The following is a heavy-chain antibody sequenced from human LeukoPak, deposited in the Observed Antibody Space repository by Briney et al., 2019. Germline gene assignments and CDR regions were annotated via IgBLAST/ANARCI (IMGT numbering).Heavy chain of an antibody. V-gene: IGHV3-23*01. Sequence: GGSLRLSCAASGFTFSSYAMRWVRQAPGKGLEWVSAISGSGDSTYYADSVKGRFTTSRDNSKNTLYLQMNSLRAEDTAVYYCAKRSSVGAFDIWGQGTMVTVSS. J-gene: IGHJ3*02. CDR3: AKRSSVGAFDI. CDR2: ISGSGDST. CDR1: GFTFSSYA. D-gene: IGHD3-22*01.